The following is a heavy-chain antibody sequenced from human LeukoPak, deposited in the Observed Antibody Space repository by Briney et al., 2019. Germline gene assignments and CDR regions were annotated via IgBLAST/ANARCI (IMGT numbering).Heavy chain of an antibody. CDR2: INPNSGGT. D-gene: IGHD3-3*01. V-gene: IGHV1-2*02. CDR1: GYTFTNYQ. Sequence: ASVKVSCKASGYTFTNYQMHWVRQAPGQGLEWMGWINPNSGGTNYAQKFQGRVTMTRDTSISTAYMELSRLRSDDTAVYYCARVHYDFWSGQPDYWGQGTLVTVSS. J-gene: IGHJ4*02. CDR3: ARVHYDFWSGQPDY.